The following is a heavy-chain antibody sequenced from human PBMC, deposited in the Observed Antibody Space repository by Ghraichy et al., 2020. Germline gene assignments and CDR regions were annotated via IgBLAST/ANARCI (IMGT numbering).Heavy chain of an antibody. CDR1: GFTFSSFA. J-gene: IGHJ2*01. Sequence: GGSLRLSCAASGFTFSSFAVHWVRQAPGKGLEWVAGISLGGSNKYYADSVKGRFTISRDNSKNTLYLQMNSLRAEDTAVYYCARYPQPPLGGLAVHNNRYLDLWGRGTLVSVSS. CDR3: ARYPQPPLGGLAVHNNRYLDL. V-gene: IGHV3-30-3*01. D-gene: IGHD3-16*01. CDR2: ISLGGSNK.